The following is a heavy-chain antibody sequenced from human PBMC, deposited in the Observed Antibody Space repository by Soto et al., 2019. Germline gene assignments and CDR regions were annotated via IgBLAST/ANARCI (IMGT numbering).Heavy chain of an antibody. CDR1: GYTFTTYE. Sequence: QVQLVQSGAEVKKPGASVKVSCKASGYTFTTYEINWVRQVPGQGLEWMGWMSPSSGNTGYVDQFRGRVTMTSKTSMTTAYMELSRLRSEDTAVYYCARVGGQLFGDHGMDVWGQGTTVTVSS. CDR2: MSPSSGNT. V-gene: IGHV1-8*01. J-gene: IGHJ6*02. D-gene: IGHD3-10*01. CDR3: ARVGGQLFGDHGMDV.